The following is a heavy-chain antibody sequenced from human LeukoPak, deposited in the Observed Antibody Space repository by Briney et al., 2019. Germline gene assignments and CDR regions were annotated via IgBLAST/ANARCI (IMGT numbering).Heavy chain of an antibody. CDR2: IYPGDSDT. CDR3: ARHSEVVTAIRPYYYYYMDV. V-gene: IGHV5-51*01. CDR1: GYSFTNYW. J-gene: IGHJ6*03. Sequence: GESLKISCKGSGYSFTNYWIGWVRQMPGKGLEWMGIIYPGDSDTRYSPSFQGQVTISADKSISTAYLQWSSLKASDTAMYYCARHSEVVTAIRPYYYYYMDVWGKGTTVTISS. D-gene: IGHD2-21*02.